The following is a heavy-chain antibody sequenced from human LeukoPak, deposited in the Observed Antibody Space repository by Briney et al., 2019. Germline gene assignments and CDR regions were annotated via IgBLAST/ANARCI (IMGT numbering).Heavy chain of an antibody. CDR3: TTGTLGWFGELESEIDY. CDR2: IKSKTDGGTT. D-gene: IGHD3-10*01. CDR1: GFTFSNAW. Sequence: PGGSLRLSCAASGFTFSNAWISWVRQAPGKGLEWVGRIKSKTDGGTTDYAAPVKGRFTISRDDSKNTLYLQMNSLKTDDTAVYYCTTGTLGWFGELESEIDYWGQGSLVTVSS. V-gene: IGHV3-15*01. J-gene: IGHJ4*02.